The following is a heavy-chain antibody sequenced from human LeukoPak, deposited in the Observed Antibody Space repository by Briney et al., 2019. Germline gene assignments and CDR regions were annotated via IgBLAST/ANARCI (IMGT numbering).Heavy chain of an antibody. Sequence: GGSLRLSCAASGFTFSTYSMNWVRQAPGKGLEWVSSISSDSNHRFYADSLKGRFTISRDKAKNSLYLQLISLRAEDTAVYYCARVAFGLYVMDVWGQGTTVTVSS. V-gene: IGHV3-21*01. CDR1: GFTFSTYS. J-gene: IGHJ6*02. CDR3: ARVAFGLYVMDV. CDR2: ISSDSNHR. D-gene: IGHD3/OR15-3a*01.